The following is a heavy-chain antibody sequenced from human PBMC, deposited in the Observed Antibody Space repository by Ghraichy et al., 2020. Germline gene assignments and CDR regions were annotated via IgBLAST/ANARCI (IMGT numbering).Heavy chain of an antibody. J-gene: IGHJ4*02. Sequence: GGSLRLSCAASGFTFSNYWMTWVRQAPGKGLEWVANIKEDGSEKYYLDSVRGRFIISRDGAKNSLLLQMNSLRADDTAVYYCARSGTYCGGDCERTSDPRRFDYWGQGTLVTVSS. V-gene: IGHV3-7*01. CDR2: IKEDGSEK. CDR1: GFTFSNYW. CDR3: ARSGTYCGGDCERTSDPRRFDY. D-gene: IGHD2-21*01.